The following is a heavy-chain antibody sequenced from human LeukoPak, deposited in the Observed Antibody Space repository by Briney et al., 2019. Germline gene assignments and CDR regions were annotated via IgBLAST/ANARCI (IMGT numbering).Heavy chain of an antibody. Sequence: GGSLRLSCAASGFTFSAYWMSWVRQAPGKGLEWVANIKPDGSEKYYVDSVKGRFTISRDNARNSLYLQMNSLRVEDTAVYYCARDSVAPTGGIDYWGQGTLVTVSS. CDR2: IKPDGSEK. J-gene: IGHJ4*02. CDR3: ARDSVAPTGGIDY. V-gene: IGHV3-7*01. D-gene: IGHD5-12*01. CDR1: GFTFSAYW.